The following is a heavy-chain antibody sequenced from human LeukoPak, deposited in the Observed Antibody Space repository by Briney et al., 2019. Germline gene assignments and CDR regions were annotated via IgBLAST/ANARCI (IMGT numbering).Heavy chain of an antibody. D-gene: IGHD1-1*01. Sequence: SETLSLTCTVSGGSFNNSMLNWVWIRQPPGKGLEYIGTINNSGSTYYTRPLKSRVTISVDTSKDKFSLNLSSVTAADTAVYYCASIVYDTTWWCDPWGQGTLVTVSS. CDR2: INNSGST. CDR3: ASIVYDTTWWCDP. J-gene: IGHJ5*02. V-gene: IGHV4-39*01. CDR1: GGSFNNSMLN.